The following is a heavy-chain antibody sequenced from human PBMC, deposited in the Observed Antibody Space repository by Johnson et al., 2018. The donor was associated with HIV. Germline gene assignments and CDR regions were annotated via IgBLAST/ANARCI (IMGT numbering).Heavy chain of an antibody. D-gene: IGHD2-15*01. CDR3: ARSKDCRGGSCPDGFDI. CDR2: IWFDGTNE. CDR1: GFTFSKYG. Sequence: QVQLVESGGGVVQPGKSLRLTCEASGFTFSKYGMHWVRQTPGKGLEWVAVIWFDGTNEHYADSVKGRFTISRDNSKNTLYLQMNSLRAEDTAMYYCARSKDCRGGSCPDGFDIWGQGTMVIVSS. J-gene: IGHJ3*02. V-gene: IGHV3-33*01.